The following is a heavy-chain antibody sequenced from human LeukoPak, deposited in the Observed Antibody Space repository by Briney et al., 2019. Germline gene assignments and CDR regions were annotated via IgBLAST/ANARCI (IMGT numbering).Heavy chain of an antibody. V-gene: IGHV3-20*01. D-gene: IGHD2-2*03. CDR3: ARGGYCSSTSCYSSWFDP. Sequence: GGSLRLSCAASGFTFDDYGMSWVRQAPGKGLEWVSGISWNGGSTGYADSVKGRFTISRDNAKNSLYLQMNSLRAEDTALYHCARGGYCSSTSCYSSWFDPWGQGTLVTVSS. J-gene: IGHJ5*02. CDR1: GFTFDDYG. CDR2: ISWNGGST.